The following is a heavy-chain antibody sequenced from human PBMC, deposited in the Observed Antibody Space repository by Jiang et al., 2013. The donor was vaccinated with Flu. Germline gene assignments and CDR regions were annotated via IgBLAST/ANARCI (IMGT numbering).Heavy chain of an antibody. CDR3: ARHIHMGGYDYFDY. CDR1: GGSISSYY. J-gene: IGHJ4*02. D-gene: IGHD5-12*01. CDR2: IYYSGST. V-gene: IGHV4-59*08. Sequence: TVSGGSISSYYWSWIRQPPGKGLEWIGYIYYSGSTNYNPSLKSRVTISVDTSKNQFSLKLSSVTAADTAVYYCARHIHMGGYDYFDYWGQGTLVTVSS.